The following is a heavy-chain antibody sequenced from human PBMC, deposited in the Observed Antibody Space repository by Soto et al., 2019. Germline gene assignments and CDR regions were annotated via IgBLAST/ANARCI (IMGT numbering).Heavy chain of an antibody. D-gene: IGHD3-10*01. V-gene: IGHV4-61*01. CDR2: IYYSGST. CDR3: ARDKYYGSGSYFYYYGMDV. J-gene: IGHJ6*02. CDR1: GGSVSSGSYY. Sequence: SETLSLTCTVSGGSVSSGSYYWSWIRQPPGKGLEWIGYIYYSGSTNYNPSLKSRVTISVDTSKNQFSLKLSSVTAADTAVYYCARDKYYGSGSYFYYYGMDVWGQGTTVTVSS.